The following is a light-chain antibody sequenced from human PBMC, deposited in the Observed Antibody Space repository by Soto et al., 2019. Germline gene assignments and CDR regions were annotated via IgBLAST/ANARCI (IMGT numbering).Light chain of an antibody. V-gene: IGLV2-14*01. J-gene: IGLJ1*01. Sequence: QSVLTQPASVSGSPGQSITISCTGTSSDVGAAFNYVSWYQQHPGKAPKLMIFEVINRPSGVSNRFSGSKSGNTASLTISGLQAEDEAEYYCSSYTNINTRACVFGTGTKLTVL. CDR3: SSYTNINTRACV. CDR2: EVI. CDR1: SSDVGAAFNY.